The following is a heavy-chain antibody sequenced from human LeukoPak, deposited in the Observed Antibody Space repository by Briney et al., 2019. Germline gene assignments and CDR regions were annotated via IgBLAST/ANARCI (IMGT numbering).Heavy chain of an antibody. V-gene: IGHV3-53*01. D-gene: IGHD1-14*01. Sequence: PGGSLRLSCAASGFTVSSNYMSWVRQAPGKGLEWVSVIYTGSYTHYADSVKGRFTISRDISKNTVYLEMNSLRAEDTAVYYCARDGTSPLWGQGTLVTVSS. CDR3: ARDGTSPL. CDR2: IYTGSYT. J-gene: IGHJ4*02. CDR1: GFTVSSNY.